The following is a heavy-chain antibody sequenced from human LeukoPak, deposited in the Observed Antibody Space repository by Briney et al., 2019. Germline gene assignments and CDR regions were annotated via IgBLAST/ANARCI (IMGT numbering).Heavy chain of an antibody. CDR2: IYYSGST. CDR3: ARFSQGRVVTTILGYYYMDV. J-gene: IGHJ6*03. V-gene: IGHV4-30-4*08. CDR1: GGSISSGDYY. D-gene: IGHD2-21*02. Sequence: PSQTLSLTCTVSGGSISSGDYYWSWIRQPPGKGLEWIGYIYYSGSTYYNPSLKSRVTISVDTSKNQFSLKLNSVTAADTAVYYCARFSQGRVVTTILGYYYMDVWGKGTTVTVSS.